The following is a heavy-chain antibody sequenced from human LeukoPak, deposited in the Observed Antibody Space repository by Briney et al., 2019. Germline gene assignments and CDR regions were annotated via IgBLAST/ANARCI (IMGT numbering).Heavy chain of an antibody. CDR3: ARKYYYDTYNWFDP. J-gene: IGHJ5*02. D-gene: IGHD3-22*01. Sequence: SETLSLTCTVSGGSISSYYWSWIRQPPGKGLEWIGYIYYSGSTNYNPSLKSRVTISVDTSKNQFSLKLSSVTAADTAVYYCARKYYYDTYNWFDPWGQGTLVTVSS. CDR1: GGSISSYY. V-gene: IGHV4-59*01. CDR2: IYYSGST.